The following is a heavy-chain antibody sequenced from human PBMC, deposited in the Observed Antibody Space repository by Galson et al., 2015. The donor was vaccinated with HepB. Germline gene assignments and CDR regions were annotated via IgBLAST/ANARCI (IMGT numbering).Heavy chain of an antibody. Sequence: TLSLTCAVSGGSIASSRWWSWVRQPPGKGLEWVGDIYHTGITNYNPSLKSRVTISVDKSKNQFSLRLNSLTAADTAVYYCARTTSSWAAYYFDYWGQGTLVTVSS. CDR2: IYHTGIT. J-gene: IGHJ4*02. CDR3: ARTTSSWAAYYFDY. V-gene: IGHV4-4*02. D-gene: IGHD6-13*01. CDR1: GGSIASSRW.